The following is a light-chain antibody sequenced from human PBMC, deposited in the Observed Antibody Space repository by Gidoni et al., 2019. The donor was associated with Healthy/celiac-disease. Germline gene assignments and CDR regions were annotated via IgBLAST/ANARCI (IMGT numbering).Light chain of an antibody. V-gene: IGKV1-6*01. Sequence: AIQMTQSPSSLYASVADIVTITCRASQGIRNDLGWYQQKPLKAHKLLIYAAPSLQSVVPSRFSGSGSSTDFTLTISSHHPEDFATYYCLQDYNYPRTFGQXTKVEIK. CDR2: AAP. CDR3: LQDYNYPRT. CDR1: QGIRND. J-gene: IGKJ1*01.